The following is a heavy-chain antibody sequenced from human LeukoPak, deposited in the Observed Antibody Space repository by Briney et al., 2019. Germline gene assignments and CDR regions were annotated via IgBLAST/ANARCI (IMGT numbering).Heavy chain of an antibody. J-gene: IGHJ1*01. D-gene: IGHD2-2*01. V-gene: IGHV3-15*01. CDR2: IKSKTDGGTT. CDR3: TTEPDIVVGDEYFQH. Sequence: PGGSLRLSCAASGFTFSNAWMSWVRQAPGKGLEWVCRIKSKTDGGTTDYAAPVKGRFTISRDDSKNTLYLQMNSLKTEDTAVYYCTTEPDIVVGDEYFQHWGQGTLVTVSS. CDR1: GFTFSNAW.